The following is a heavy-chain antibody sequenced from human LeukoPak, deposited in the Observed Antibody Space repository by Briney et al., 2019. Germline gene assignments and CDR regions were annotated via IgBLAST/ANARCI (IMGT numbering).Heavy chain of an antibody. V-gene: IGHV1-3*01. Sequence: ASVKVSCKASGGTFSSYAISWVRQAPGQRLEWMGWINAGNGNTKYSQKFQGRVTITRGTSASTAYMELSSLRSEDTAVYYCARVAAAGSFDYWGQGTLVTVSS. CDR1: GGTFSSYA. CDR2: INAGNGNT. J-gene: IGHJ4*02. D-gene: IGHD6-13*01. CDR3: ARVAAAGSFDY.